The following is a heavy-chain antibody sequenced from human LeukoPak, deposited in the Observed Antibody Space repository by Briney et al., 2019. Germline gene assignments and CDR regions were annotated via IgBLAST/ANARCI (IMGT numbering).Heavy chain of an antibody. CDR3: ARFSSGSYDH. D-gene: IGHD1-26*01. J-gene: IGHJ5*02. Sequence: SETLSLTCAVYGGSFSGYYWSWIRQPPGKGLEWIGEINHSGSTNYNPSLKSRVTISVDTSKNQFSLKLSSVTAADTAVYYCARFSSGSYDHWGQGTLVTVSS. CDR2: INHSGST. V-gene: IGHV4-34*01. CDR1: GGSFSGYY.